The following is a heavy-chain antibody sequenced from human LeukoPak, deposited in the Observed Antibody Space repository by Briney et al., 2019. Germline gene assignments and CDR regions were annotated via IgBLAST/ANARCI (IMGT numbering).Heavy chain of an antibody. J-gene: IGHJ4*02. CDR2: INPNSGGT. CDR3: ARSTGSSDDYDY. Sequence: GASVKVSCKASGYTFTGYYMHWVRQAPAHALEWMGWINPNSGGTNYAQKFQGWVTMTRDTSISTAYMELSRLRSDDTAVYYCARSTGSSDDYDYWGQGTLVTVSS. D-gene: IGHD3-16*01. V-gene: IGHV1-2*04. CDR1: GYTFTGYY.